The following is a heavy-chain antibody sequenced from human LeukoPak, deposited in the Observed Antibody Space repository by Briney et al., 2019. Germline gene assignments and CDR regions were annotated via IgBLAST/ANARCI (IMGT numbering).Heavy chain of an antibody. V-gene: IGHV3-30*02. CDR3: ARERTGFDY. CDR1: GFTFSSYD. J-gene: IGHJ4*02. Sequence: GGSLRLSCAASGFTFSSYDMHWVRQAPGKGPEWVAIIRYDGSNENYAEFVKGRFTISRDNSKKTLYLQMNSLRAEDTAVYYCARERTGFDYWGQGTLVTVSS. D-gene: IGHD3/OR15-3a*01. CDR2: IRYDGSNE.